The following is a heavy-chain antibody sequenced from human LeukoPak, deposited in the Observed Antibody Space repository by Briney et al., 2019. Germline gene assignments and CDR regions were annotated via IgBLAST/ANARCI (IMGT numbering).Heavy chain of an antibody. D-gene: IGHD6-6*01. CDR3: ARGYSSSFYFDY. Sequence: GGSLRLSCAASGFTFSSYWMSWVRQAPGKGLEWVANIKHDGSEKYYVDSVKGRFAISRDNGKNSLYLQMSSLRVEDTAVYYCARGYSSSFYFDYWGQGTLVTVSS. CDR1: GFTFSSYW. CDR2: IKHDGSEK. V-gene: IGHV3-7*01. J-gene: IGHJ4*02.